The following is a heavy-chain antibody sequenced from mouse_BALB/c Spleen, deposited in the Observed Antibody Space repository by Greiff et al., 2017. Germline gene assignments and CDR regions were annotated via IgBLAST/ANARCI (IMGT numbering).Heavy chain of an antibody. D-gene: IGHD4-1*01. CDR2: ISSGSSTI. CDR1: GFTFSSFG. J-gene: IGHJ2*01. V-gene: IGHV5-17*02. CDR3: ARDWGDY. Sequence: EVMLVESGGGLVQPGGSRKLSCAASGFTFSSFGMHWVRQAPEKGLEWVAYISSGSSTIYYADTVKGRFTISRDNPKNTLFLQMTSLRSEDTAMYYCARDWGDYWGQGTTLTVSS.